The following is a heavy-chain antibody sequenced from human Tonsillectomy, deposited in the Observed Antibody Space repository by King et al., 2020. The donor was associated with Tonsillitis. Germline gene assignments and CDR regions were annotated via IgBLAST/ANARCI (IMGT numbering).Heavy chain of an antibody. CDR1: GFTFSSYA. Sequence: VQLVESGGGLVQPGGSLRLSCAASGFTFSSYAMSWVRQAPGKGLEWVSVIYSGGSSTYYADSVKGRFTISRDNSKNTLYLQMNSLRAEDTAVYYCAKDVHGSGNYNNWGQGTLVTVSS. V-gene: IGHV3-23*03. CDR2: IYSGGSST. CDR3: AKDVHGSGNYNN. D-gene: IGHD3-10*01. J-gene: IGHJ4*02.